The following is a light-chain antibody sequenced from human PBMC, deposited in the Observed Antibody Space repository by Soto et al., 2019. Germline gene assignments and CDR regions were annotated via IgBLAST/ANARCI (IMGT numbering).Light chain of an antibody. CDR1: TGIRTD. CDR2: AAT. Sequence: AIQLTQSPSSLSASVGDRVTITCRASTGIRTDLSWYQQKPGKVPKVLIYAATSLHSGVPSRFSGSGSGTDFTLTISSLQPEDFATYYCLQDYNYPCTFGQGTKVDIK. J-gene: IGKJ1*01. V-gene: IGKV1-6*01. CDR3: LQDYNYPCT.